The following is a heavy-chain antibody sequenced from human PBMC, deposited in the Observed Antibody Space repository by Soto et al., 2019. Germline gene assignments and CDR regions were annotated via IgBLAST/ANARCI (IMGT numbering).Heavy chain of an antibody. D-gene: IGHD2-2*01. J-gene: IGHJ6*02. CDR3: ARARGVVVPGAGNCYYYYGIDV. CDR2: INPNSGGT. Sequence: ASVKVSCKASGYTFTGYYMHWVRQAPGQGLEWMGWINPNSGGTNYAQKFQGWVTMTRDTSISTAYMELSRLRSDDTAVYYCARARGVVVPGAGNCYYYYGIDVWGQGTTVTVSS. CDR1: GYTFTGYY. V-gene: IGHV1-2*04.